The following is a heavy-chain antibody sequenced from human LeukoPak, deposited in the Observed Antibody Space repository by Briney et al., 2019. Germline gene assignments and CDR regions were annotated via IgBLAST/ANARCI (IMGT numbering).Heavy chain of an antibody. V-gene: IGHV5-51*01. CDR3: AIGRGGQEVGDY. CDR2: IYPVDSDT. CDR1: AYSSPNYC. Sequence: GVSLQISSNHSAYSSPNYCIGWVRPVRGKGLEWMGFIYPVDSDTTYSPSFQGQVPISADRSNSTAHLQWSSLKASDTAIYYWAIGRGGQEVGDYWGQGTLVTVSS. J-gene: IGHJ4*02. D-gene: IGHD1-26*01.